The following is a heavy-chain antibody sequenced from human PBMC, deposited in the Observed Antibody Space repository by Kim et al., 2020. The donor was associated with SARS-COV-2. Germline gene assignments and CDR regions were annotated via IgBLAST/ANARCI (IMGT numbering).Heavy chain of an antibody. J-gene: IGHJ6*02. D-gene: IGHD3-10*01. CDR2: FDPEDGET. CDR1: GYTLTELS. Sequence: ASVKVSCKVSGYTLTELSMHWVRQAPGKGLEWMGGFDPEDGETIYAQKFQGRVTMTEDTSTDTAYMELSSLRSEDTAVYYCTVYYYGSGFYYGMDVWGQGTTVTVSS. V-gene: IGHV1-24*01. CDR3: TVYYYGSGFYYGMDV.